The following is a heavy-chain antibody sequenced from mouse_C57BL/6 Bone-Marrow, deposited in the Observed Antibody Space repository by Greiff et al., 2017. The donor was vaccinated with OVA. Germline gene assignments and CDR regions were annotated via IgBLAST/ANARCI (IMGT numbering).Heavy chain of an antibody. CDR2: INPGSGGT. CDR3: ARLGPWFAY. Sequence: VQLKESGAELVRPGTSVKVSCKASGYAFTNYLIEWVKQRPGQGLEWIGVINPGSGGTNYNEKFKGKATLTADKSSSTAYMQLSSLTSEDSAVYFCARLGPWFAYWGQGTLVTVSA. D-gene: IGHD4-1*01. V-gene: IGHV1-54*01. CDR1: GYAFTNYL. J-gene: IGHJ3*01.